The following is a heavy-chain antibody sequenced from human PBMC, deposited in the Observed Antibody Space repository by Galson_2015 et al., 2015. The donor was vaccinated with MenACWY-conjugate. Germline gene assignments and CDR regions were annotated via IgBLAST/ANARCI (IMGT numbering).Heavy chain of an antibody. CDR3: ARDSDTGDTFDI. CDR2: ITTSSGYI. D-gene: IGHD5-18*01. CDR1: GFTFSNYR. Sequence: SLRLSCAASGFTFSNYRMNWVRQAPGKGLEWVSSITTSSGYIYYADSVKGRFTISRDNAKNSLYLHMNSLRAEDTAVYYCARDSDTGDTFDIWGQGTMVTVSS. J-gene: IGHJ3*02. V-gene: IGHV3-21*01.